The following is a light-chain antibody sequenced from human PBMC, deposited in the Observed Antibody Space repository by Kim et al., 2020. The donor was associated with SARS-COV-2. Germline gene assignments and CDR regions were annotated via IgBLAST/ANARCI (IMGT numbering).Light chain of an antibody. CDR2: DDD. V-gene: IGLV6-57*02. J-gene: IGLJ3*02. CDR1: SGSIAGNA. Sequence: GKTVIHSWPGSSGSIAGNAVHWYQQRPGSAPTTVIYDDDQRPSGVPDRFSGSIDSSSPSASLTISGLKTEDEADYYCQSYDNNIWVFGGGTQLTVL. CDR3: QSYDNNIWV.